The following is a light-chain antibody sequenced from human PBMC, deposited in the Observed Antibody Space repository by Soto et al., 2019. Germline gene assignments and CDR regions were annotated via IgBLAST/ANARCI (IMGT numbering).Light chain of an antibody. CDR1: SSDVGTYNY. CDR3: SSYARSNTWV. CDR2: EVT. V-gene: IGLV2-8*01. Sequence: QSVLTQPPSASGSPGQSVTISCTGTSSDVGTYNYVSWYRQYPGKAPKLLIFEVTSRPSGVPDRFSGSKSGNTASLTVSGLQAEDEAHYYCSSYARSNTWVFGGGTKLTVL. J-gene: IGLJ3*02.